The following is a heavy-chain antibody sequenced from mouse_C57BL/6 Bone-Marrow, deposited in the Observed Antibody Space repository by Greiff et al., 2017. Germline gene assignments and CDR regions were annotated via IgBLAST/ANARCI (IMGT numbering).Heavy chain of an antibody. CDR2: IDPENGGT. Sequence: EVQLQQSGAELVRPGASVKLSCTASGFNIKDDYMHWVKQRPEQGLEWIGWIDPENGGTEYASKFQGKATITADTSSNTAYLQLSSLTSEDSAVYDCTSYCDGSSYFDYWGQGTTLTVSA. V-gene: IGHV14-4*01. J-gene: IGHJ2*01. D-gene: IGHD1-1*01. CDR3: TSYCDGSSYFDY. CDR1: GFNIKDDY.